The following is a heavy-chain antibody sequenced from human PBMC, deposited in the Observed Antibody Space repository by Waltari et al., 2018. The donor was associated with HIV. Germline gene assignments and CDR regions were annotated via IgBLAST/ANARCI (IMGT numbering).Heavy chain of an antibody. J-gene: IGHJ6*02. Sequence: QVQLVQSGAEVKKPGASVKVSCKVSGYTLTELSIHWVRQAPGKGLEWMGNFDPEDDETIYAQKFQGRITMTEDTSSDTAYMELSSLTSGDTAVYYCATDFSGMVRAYSYYSLDVWGQGTTVTVSS. CDR2: FDPEDDET. CDR3: ATDFSGMVRAYSYYSLDV. V-gene: IGHV1-24*01. D-gene: IGHD3-10*01. CDR1: GYTLTELS.